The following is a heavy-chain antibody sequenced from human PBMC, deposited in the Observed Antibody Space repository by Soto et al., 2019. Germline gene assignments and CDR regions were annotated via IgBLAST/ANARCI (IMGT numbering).Heavy chain of an antibody. Sequence: GGSLRLSCAASGSTINNAWMSWVRQAPGKGLEWVGRIKSKGNGGTADYAAPVKGRFTISRDDSKNMLYLQMNSLKTEDTAVYYCITKYSGTPARHYLDLWGQGTPVTVSS. V-gene: IGHV3-15*01. CDR1: GSTINNAW. CDR2: IKSKGNGGTA. CDR3: ITKYSGTPARHYLDL. J-gene: IGHJ4*02. D-gene: IGHD1-26*01.